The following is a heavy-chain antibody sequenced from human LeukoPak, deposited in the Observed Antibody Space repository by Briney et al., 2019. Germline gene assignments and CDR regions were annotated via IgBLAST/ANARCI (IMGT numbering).Heavy chain of an antibody. CDR1: GFTFSSYA. CDR2: ISYDGSNK. D-gene: IGHD6-19*01. V-gene: IGHV3-30-3*01. Sequence: PGGSLRLSCAAFGFTFSSYAMHWVRQAPGKGLEWVAVISYDGSNKYYADSVKGRFTISRDNSKNTLYLQMNSLRAEDTAVYYCARDQISSGSSFDYWGQGTLVTVSS. J-gene: IGHJ4*02. CDR3: ARDQISSGSSFDY.